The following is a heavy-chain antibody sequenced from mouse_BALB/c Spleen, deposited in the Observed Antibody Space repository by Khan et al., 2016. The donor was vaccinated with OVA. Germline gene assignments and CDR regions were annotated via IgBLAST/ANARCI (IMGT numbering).Heavy chain of an antibody. CDR1: GYTFTSYW. V-gene: IGHV1S81*02. D-gene: IGHD1-1*01. Sequence: QVQLQQSGAELVKAGASVKMSCKASGYTFTSYWMHWVKQRLGQGLEWFAETNPTNGCTYYNEKFKSKATLTVDKSSSTAYMLLSGPTFEDSAVYYCARIKKIVATYFDYWGQGTTLTGSS. CDR2: TNPTNGCT. J-gene: IGHJ2*01. CDR3: ARIKKIVATYFDY.